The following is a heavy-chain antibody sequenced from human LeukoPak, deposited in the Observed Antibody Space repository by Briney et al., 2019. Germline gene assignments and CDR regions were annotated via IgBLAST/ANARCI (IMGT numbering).Heavy chain of an antibody. J-gene: IGHJ3*02. D-gene: IGHD5-18*01. CDR2: IYYSGST. V-gene: IGHV4-59*01. CDR1: GGSISSYY. Sequence: SETLPLTCTVSGGSISSYYWSWIRQPPGKGLEWIGYIYYSGSTNYNPSLKSRVTISVDTSKNQFSLKLSSVTAADTAVYYCARADTAMVTVAFDIWGQGTMVTVSS. CDR3: ARADTAMVTVAFDI.